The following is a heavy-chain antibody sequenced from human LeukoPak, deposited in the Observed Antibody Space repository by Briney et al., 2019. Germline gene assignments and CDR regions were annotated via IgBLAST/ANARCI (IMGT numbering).Heavy chain of an antibody. CDR2: ISSSNTI. V-gene: IGHV3-69-1*02. Sequence: GGSLRLSCAASGFTFSNAWMSWVRQAPGKGLEWVSYISSSNTIYYADSVKGRFTISRDNAKNSLYLQMNSLRAEDTAVYYCARWGVGDYWGQGTLVTVSS. J-gene: IGHJ4*02. D-gene: IGHD1-26*01. CDR1: GFTFSNAW. CDR3: ARWGVGDY.